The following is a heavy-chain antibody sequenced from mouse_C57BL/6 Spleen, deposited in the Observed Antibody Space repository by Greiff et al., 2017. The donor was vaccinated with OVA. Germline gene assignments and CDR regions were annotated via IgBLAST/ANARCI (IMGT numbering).Heavy chain of an antibody. Sequence: EVQLQQSGPELVKPGASVKISCKASGYTFTDYYMNWVKQSHGKSLEWIGDINPNNGGTSYNQKFKGKATLTVDKSSSTAYMELRSLTSEDSAVYYCERGRYSNYEDAMDYWGQGTSVTVAS. V-gene: IGHV1-26*01. D-gene: IGHD2-5*01. J-gene: IGHJ4*01. CDR3: ERGRYSNYEDAMDY. CDR1: GYTFTDYY. CDR2: INPNNGGT.